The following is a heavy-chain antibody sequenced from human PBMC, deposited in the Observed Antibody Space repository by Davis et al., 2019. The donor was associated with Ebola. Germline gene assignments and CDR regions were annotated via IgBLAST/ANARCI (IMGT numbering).Heavy chain of an antibody. Sequence: GESLKISCAASGFTFSDYYMSWIRQAPGKGLEWVSYISSSCSTIYYADSVKGRFTISRDNAKNSLYLQMNSLRAEDTAVYYCARDNRYIGKPYYYYYYGMDVWGQGTTVTVSS. V-gene: IGHV3-11*01. D-gene: IGHD1-1*01. CDR1: GFTFSDYY. CDR3: ARDNRYIGKPYYYYYYGMDV. J-gene: IGHJ6*02. CDR2: ISSSCSTI.